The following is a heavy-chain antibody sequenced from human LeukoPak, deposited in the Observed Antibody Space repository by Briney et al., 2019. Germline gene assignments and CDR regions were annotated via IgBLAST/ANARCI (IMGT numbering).Heavy chain of an antibody. CDR3: ARIPILLPPPLDDAFDI. J-gene: IGHJ3*02. Sequence: GGSLRLSCTVSGFTVSSNSMSWVRQAPGKGLEWVSFIYSGGNTHYSDSVKGRFTISRDNAKNSLYLQMNSLRAEDTAVYYCARIPILLPPPLDDAFDIWGQGTMVTVSS. CDR2: IYSGGNT. CDR1: GFTVSSNS. V-gene: IGHV3-53*01. D-gene: IGHD3-22*01.